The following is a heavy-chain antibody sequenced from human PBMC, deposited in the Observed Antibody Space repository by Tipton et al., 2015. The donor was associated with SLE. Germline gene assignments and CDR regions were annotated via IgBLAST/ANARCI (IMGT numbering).Heavy chain of an antibody. CDR1: GGSISSGSYY. Sequence: TLSLTCTVSGGSISSGSYYWSWIRQPPGKGLEWIGYIYYSGSTNYNPSLKSRVTISVDTSKNQFSLKLSSVTAADTAVYYCARMDFWSGYYPRWFDPWGQGTLVTVSS. CDR3: ARMDFWSGYYPRWFDP. J-gene: IGHJ5*02. V-gene: IGHV4-61*01. D-gene: IGHD3-3*01. CDR2: IYYSGST.